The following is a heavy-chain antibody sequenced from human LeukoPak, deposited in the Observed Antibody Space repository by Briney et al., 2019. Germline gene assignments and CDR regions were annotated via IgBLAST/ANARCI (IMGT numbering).Heavy chain of an antibody. J-gene: IGHJ6*03. CDR2: IYSTGNT. V-gene: IGHV4-4*09. CDR3: AKHDTVFGAAHFYMDA. Sequence: ASETLSLTCAVSGGSINTYYWSWIRQPPGKGLEWVGYIYSTGNTNYNPSLKGRVTISLDTSKNQFSLNLSSVTAADTAVYYCAKHDTVFGAAHFYMDAWGKGTTVTVSS. CDR1: GGSINTYY. D-gene: IGHD3-3*01.